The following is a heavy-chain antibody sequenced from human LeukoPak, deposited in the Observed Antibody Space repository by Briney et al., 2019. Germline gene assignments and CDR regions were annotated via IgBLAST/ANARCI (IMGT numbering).Heavy chain of an antibody. CDR1: GGTITSSSVY. J-gene: IGHJ4*02. CDR2: PFFNGGT. D-gene: IGHD6-19*01. Sequence: SETLSLTCIVSGGTITSSSVYWGWIRQPPGKGLEWLGSPFFNGGTYYNPSFEPRVTMSVDTSKNQFSLKLSSVTAADTAVYYCARVGWYSSGWYYFDYWGQGTLVTVSS. CDR3: ARVGWYSSGWYYFDY. V-gene: IGHV4-39*07.